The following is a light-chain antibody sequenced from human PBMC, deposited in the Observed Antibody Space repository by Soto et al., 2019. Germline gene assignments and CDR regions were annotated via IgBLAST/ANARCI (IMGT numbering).Light chain of an antibody. CDR3: HQYGSSPPWT. Sequence: EIVLTQSPGTLSLSPGERATLSCRASESVSSSYLAWYQQKPGQAPRLLFSGSSIRATGIPGRFNGSGSGTDFTLTISRLEPEDFAVYYRHQYGSSPPWTFGQGTKV. CDR2: GSS. J-gene: IGKJ1*01. CDR1: ESVSSSY. V-gene: IGKV3-20*01.